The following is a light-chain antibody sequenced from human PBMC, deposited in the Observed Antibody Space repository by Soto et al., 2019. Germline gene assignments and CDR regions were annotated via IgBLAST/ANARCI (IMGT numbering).Light chain of an antibody. CDR2: VAS. CDR1: QSVSSNY. J-gene: IGKJ2*01. Sequence: EIVLTQSPGTLSLSPGERATLSCRASQSVSSNYLAWFQQKPGQAPRLLIYVASSRATGIPDRFSGSGSGTDFTLTISRLEPEDFAVYYCHQYGSSPYTFGQGTKLEIK. V-gene: IGKV3-20*01. CDR3: HQYGSSPYT.